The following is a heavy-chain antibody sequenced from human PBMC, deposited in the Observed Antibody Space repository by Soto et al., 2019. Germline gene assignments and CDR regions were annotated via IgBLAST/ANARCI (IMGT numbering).Heavy chain of an antibody. V-gene: IGHV4-4*02. Sequence: SETLSLTCAVSGVSISSGNWRTWVRQSPQRGLEYIGEIFHDGTANYYPSFERRVAISVDTSKNQFSLKLTSVTAADTAIYFCARLVYDTRLNYMYFDFWGQGTLVTVSS. D-gene: IGHD3-10*01. CDR3: ARLVYDTRLNYMYFDF. CDR1: GVSISSGNW. J-gene: IGHJ4*02. CDR2: IFHDGTA.